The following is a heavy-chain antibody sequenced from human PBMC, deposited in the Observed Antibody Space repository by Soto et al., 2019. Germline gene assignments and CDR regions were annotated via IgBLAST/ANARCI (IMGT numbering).Heavy chain of an antibody. Sequence: GGSLRLSCAASGFTFSSYAMSWVRQAPGKGLEWVSAISGSGGSTYYADSVKGRFTISRDNSKNTLYLQMNSLRAEDTAVYYGAKVRGLGLIVVDGMDVWGQGTTVTVSS. CDR1: GFTFSSYA. CDR3: AKVRGLGLIVVDGMDV. D-gene: IGHD3-22*01. J-gene: IGHJ6*02. V-gene: IGHV3-23*01. CDR2: ISGSGGST.